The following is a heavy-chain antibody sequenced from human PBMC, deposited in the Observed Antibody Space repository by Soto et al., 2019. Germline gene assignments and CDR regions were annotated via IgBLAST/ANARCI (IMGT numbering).Heavy chain of an antibody. CDR2: IYYSGTT. D-gene: IGHD5-18*01. V-gene: IGHV4-39*01. Sequence: PSETLSLTCTVSDGSISSSSYYWGWIRQPPGKGLEWIGSIYYSGTTYYNPSLKSRVTISVDTSKKQFSLKLSSVTAADTAVYYCARRRDSYGFVDYWGQGTLVTVSS. CDR3: ARRRDSYGFVDY. J-gene: IGHJ4*02. CDR1: DGSISSSSYY.